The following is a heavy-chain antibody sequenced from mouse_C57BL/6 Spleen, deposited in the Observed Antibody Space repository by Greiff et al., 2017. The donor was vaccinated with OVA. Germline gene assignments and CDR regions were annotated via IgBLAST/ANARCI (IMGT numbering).Heavy chain of an antibody. D-gene: IGHD3-3*01. CDR3: ARGRGDDYFDY. J-gene: IGHJ2*01. CDR1: GYSFTGYY. CDR2: INPSTGGT. Sequence: VHVKQSGPELVKPGASVKISCKASGYSFTGYYMNWVKQSPEKSLEWIGEINPSTGGTTYNQKFKAKATLTVDKSSSTAYMQLKSLTSEDSAVYYCARGRGDDYFDYWGQGTTLTVSS. V-gene: IGHV1-42*01.